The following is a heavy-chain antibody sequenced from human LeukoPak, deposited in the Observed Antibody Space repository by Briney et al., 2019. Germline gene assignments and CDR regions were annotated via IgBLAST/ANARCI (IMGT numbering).Heavy chain of an antibody. V-gene: IGHV3-30*02. CDR1: GFTFSSYG. CDR3: AKDARYGSGSYLDY. J-gene: IGHJ4*02. CDR2: IRYDGSNK. D-gene: IGHD3-10*01. Sequence: PGGSLRLTCAASGFTFSSYGMHWVRQAPGKGLEWVAFIRYDGSNKYYADSVKGRFTISRDNSKNTLYLQMNSLRAEDTAVYYCAKDARYGSGSYLDYWGQGTLVTVSS.